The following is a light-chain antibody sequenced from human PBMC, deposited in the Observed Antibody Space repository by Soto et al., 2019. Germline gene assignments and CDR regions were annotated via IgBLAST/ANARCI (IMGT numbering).Light chain of an antibody. CDR3: QQSKSFPLT. V-gene: IGKV1-12*01. J-gene: IGKJ4*01. Sequence: DIPMTQSPSSVSASVGDRVTITCRASQDINSWLTWYQQKPGKAPKVLIYIASSLQPGVPSRFSGRGSGTDFSLTISNLQPEDFATYFCQQSKSFPLTFGVGTKVEIK. CDR2: IAS. CDR1: QDINSW.